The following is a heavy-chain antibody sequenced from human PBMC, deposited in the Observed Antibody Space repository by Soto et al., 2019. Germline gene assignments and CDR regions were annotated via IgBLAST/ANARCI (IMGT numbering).Heavy chain of an antibody. V-gene: IGHV2-5*02. CDR2: IYWDDDK. D-gene: IGHD3-3*01. CDR1: GFSLTNSGVG. J-gene: IGHJ4*02. CDR3: AHRVLRTVFGLVTTTAIYFDF. Sequence: QITLKESGPTVVKPTETLTLTCTFSGFSLTNSGVGVGWVRQSPGKAPEWLALIYWDDDKRYSTSLKSRLTITNDTSKNQVVLTMANVDPADTATYYCAHRVLRTVFGLVTTTAIYFDFWGQGTPVVVSS.